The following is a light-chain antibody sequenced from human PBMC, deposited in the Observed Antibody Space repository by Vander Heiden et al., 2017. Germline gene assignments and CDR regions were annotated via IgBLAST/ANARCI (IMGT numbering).Light chain of an antibody. Sequence: DIQMTQSPSSLSASVGDRVTITCRASQSISSYLNWYQQKPGKAPKLLIYAASSLQSGVPSRFISSGYGTDFTLTISSRQPEDFAAYYCQQNDSSPPFTFGHGTKVDIK. CDR2: AAS. CDR3: QQNDSSPPFT. V-gene: IGKV1-39*01. CDR1: QSISSY. J-gene: IGKJ3*01.